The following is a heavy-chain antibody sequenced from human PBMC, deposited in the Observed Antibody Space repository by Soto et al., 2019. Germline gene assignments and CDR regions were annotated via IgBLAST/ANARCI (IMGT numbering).Heavy chain of an antibody. V-gene: IGHV4-30-4*01. CDR3: ARESGCRGGSCYSPDYFDY. CDR1: GGSISSGDYY. Sequence: SETLSLTCTVSGGSISSGDYYWSWIRQPPGKGLEWIGYIYYSGSTYYNPSLKSRVTISVDTSKNQFSLKLSSVTAADTAVYYCARESGCRGGSCYSPDYFDYWGQGTLVTVS. J-gene: IGHJ4*02. D-gene: IGHD2-15*01. CDR2: IYYSGST.